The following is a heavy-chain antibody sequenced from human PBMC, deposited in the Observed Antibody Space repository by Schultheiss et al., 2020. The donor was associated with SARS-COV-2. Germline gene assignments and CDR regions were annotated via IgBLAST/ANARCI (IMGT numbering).Heavy chain of an antibody. CDR1: GGSISSSSYY. J-gene: IGHJ3*02. V-gene: IGHV4-39*01. CDR2: IYYRGST. Sequence: SETLSLTCTVSGGSISSSSYYWGWIRQPPGKGLEWIGSIYYRGSTYYNPSLKSRVTISVDTSKNQFSLKLSSVTAADTAVYYCARVPPYCSGGSCYSFRWAFDIWGQGTMVTVSS. D-gene: IGHD2-15*01. CDR3: ARVPPYCSGGSCYSFRWAFDI.